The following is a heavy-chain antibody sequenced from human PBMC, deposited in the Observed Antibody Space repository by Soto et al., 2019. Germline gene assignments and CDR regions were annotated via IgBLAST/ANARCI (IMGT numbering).Heavy chain of an antibody. V-gene: IGHV1-46*01. D-gene: IGHD6-6*01. CDR1: GYTFTSYY. Sequence: QVQLVQSGAEVKKPGASVKVSCKASGYTFTSYYMNWVRQAPGQGLEWVGIINPSGGSTTYAQKFQGRVTMTRDTSTNTVYMELSSLRSEDTAVYYCARVFYSSYPIAFPAPKVYYHGMDVWGQGTTVTVSS. J-gene: IGHJ6*02. CDR3: ARVFYSSYPIAFPAPKVYYHGMDV. CDR2: INPSGGST.